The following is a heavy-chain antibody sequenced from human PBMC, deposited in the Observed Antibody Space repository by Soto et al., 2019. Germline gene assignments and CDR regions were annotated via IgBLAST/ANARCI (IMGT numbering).Heavy chain of an antibody. D-gene: IGHD4-17*01. J-gene: IGHJ4*02. CDR1: GFTFSSYA. CDR3: ASAPTTVTTAYDFDY. Sequence: QVQLVESGGGVVQPGRSLRLSCAASGFTFSSYAMHWVRQAPGKGLEWVAVISYDGSNKYYADSVKGRFTVPRDNSKNTLYLQMNSLRAEDTAVYYCASAPTTVTTAYDFDYWGQGPLVTVSS. CDR2: ISYDGSNK. V-gene: IGHV3-30-3*01.